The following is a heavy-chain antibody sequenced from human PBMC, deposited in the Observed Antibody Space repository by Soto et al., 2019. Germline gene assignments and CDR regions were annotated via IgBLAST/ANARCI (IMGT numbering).Heavy chain of an antibody. CDR1: GHTFRNFG. Sequence: QIQLLQSGAEVKKPGASVKVTCKASGHTFRNFGISWVRQAPGQELEWMGWISAYNANANYAQKFQGRLTMTADTSTSTAYMELRSLRSDDTAVYYCARENSYFDYWGQGTLVTVSS. V-gene: IGHV1-18*01. CDR2: ISAYNANA. CDR3: ARENSYFDY. J-gene: IGHJ4*02.